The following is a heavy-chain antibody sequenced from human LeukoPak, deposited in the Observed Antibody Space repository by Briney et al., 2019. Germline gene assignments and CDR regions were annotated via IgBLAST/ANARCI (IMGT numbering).Heavy chain of an antibody. CDR3: ARGSDYGDYVPLAY. CDR1: GGSFSGYY. D-gene: IGHD4-17*01. Sequence: SETPSLTCAVYGGSFSGYYWSWIRQPPGKGLEWIGEINHSGSTNYNPSLKSRVTISVDTSKNQFSLKLSSVTAADTAVYYCARGSDYGDYVPLAYWGQGTLVTVSS. CDR2: INHSGST. J-gene: IGHJ4*02. V-gene: IGHV4-34*01.